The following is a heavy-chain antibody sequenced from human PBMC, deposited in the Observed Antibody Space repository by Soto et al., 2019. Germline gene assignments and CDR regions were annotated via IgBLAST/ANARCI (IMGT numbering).Heavy chain of an antibody. Sequence: QVQLVESGGGVVQPGRSLRLSCAASGFTFSSYAMHWVRQAPGKGLEWVAVISYDGSNKYYADSVKGRFTISRDNSKNTLYLQMNSLRAEDTAVYYCARAHRRVYGHSYYYYYGMDVWGQGTTVTVSS. V-gene: IGHV3-30-3*01. D-gene: IGHD2-8*01. CDR1: GFTFSSYA. CDR2: ISYDGSNK. J-gene: IGHJ6*02. CDR3: ARAHRRVYGHSYYYYYGMDV.